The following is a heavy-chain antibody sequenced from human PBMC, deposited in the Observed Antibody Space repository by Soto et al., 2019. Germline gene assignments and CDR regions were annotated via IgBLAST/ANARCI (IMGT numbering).Heavy chain of an antibody. D-gene: IGHD3-22*01. J-gene: IGHJ4*02. CDR2: INAGNGNT. V-gene: IGHV1-3*01. CDR1: GYTFTSYA. CDR3: ARDHRNYYDSSGYNGGAFDY. Sequence: ASVKVSCKASGYTFTSYAMHWVRQAPGQRLEWMGWINAGNGNTKYSQKFQGRVTITRDTSASTAYMELSSLRSEDTAVYYCARDHRNYYDSSGYNGGAFDYWGQGTLVTVSS.